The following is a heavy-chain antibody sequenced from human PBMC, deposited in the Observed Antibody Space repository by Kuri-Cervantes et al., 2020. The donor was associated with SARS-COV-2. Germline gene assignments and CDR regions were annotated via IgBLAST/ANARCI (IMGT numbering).Heavy chain of an antibody. J-gene: IGHJ4*02. CDR1: GGSISSGSYY. D-gene: IGHD4-17*01. CDR2: FYTSGST. V-gene: IGHV4-61*02. CDR3: ARDISKGGGLRHNN. Sequence: LRLSCTVSGGSISSGSYYWSWIRQPAGMGLEWIGRFYTSGSTFYNPSLKSRVTISIDTSKNQFSLKLTSVTAADTAVYYCARDISKGGGLRHNNWGQGTLVTVSS.